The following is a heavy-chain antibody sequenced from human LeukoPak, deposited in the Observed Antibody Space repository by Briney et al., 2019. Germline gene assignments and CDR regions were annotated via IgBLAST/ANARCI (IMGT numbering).Heavy chain of an antibody. CDR1: GFTFSSYA. CDR3: AGFPIVVVVAATQDY. D-gene: IGHD2-15*01. CDR2: ISYDGSNK. V-gene: IGHV3-30-3*01. Sequence: GGSLRLSCAASGFTFSSYAMHWVRQAPGKGLEWVAVISYDGSNKYYADSVKDRFTISRDNSKNTLYLQMNSLRAEDTAVYYCAGFPIVVVVAATQDYWGQGTLVTVSS. J-gene: IGHJ4*02.